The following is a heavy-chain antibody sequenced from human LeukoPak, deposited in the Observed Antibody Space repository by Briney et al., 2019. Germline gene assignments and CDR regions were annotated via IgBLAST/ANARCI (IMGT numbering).Heavy chain of an antibody. J-gene: IGHJ3*02. D-gene: IGHD2-2*01. V-gene: IGHV3-23*01. CDR1: AFTFGSYS. Sequence: GGSLRLSCAASAFTFGSYSMNWVRQAPGKGLEWVSAISGGGGTTYYADSLKGRFTISRDNSKNTLYLQMNSLRAEDTAIYYCAKWRVYCTSTSCPRDGFDIWGQGTMVTVSS. CDR2: ISGGGGTT. CDR3: AKWRVYCTSTSCPRDGFDI.